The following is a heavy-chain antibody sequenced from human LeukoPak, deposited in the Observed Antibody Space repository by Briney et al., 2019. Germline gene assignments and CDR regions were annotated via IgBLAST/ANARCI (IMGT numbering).Heavy chain of an antibody. CDR2: IHHSGKT. CDR1: GGSISSGNYY. CDR3: ARQEVVPAAKFDAFDI. Sequence: PSETLSLTCTVSGGSISSGNYYWSWIRQNPGKGLECIGYIHHSGKTYYSPSLKSRVTISVDTSKNQFSLKLSSVTVADTAVYYCARQEVVPAAKFDAFDIWGQGTMVTVSS. D-gene: IGHD2-2*01. V-gene: IGHV4-31*03. J-gene: IGHJ3*02.